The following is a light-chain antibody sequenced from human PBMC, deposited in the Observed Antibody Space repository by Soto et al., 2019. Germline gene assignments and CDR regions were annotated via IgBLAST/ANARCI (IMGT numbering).Light chain of an antibody. Sequence: DIQMTQSPSTLSASIGDRVTITCRASQTINNWLAWYQQKPGKAPNLLIYHASNLETGVPSRFSGSAFGTEFTLTISSRQPDDFATYYCQHYNSYPWTFGQGTKVDIK. J-gene: IGKJ1*01. V-gene: IGKV1-5*01. CDR2: HAS. CDR1: QTINNW. CDR3: QHYNSYPWT.